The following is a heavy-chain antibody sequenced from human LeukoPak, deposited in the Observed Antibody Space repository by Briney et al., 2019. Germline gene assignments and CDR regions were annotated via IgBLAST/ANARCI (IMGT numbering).Heavy chain of an antibody. CDR1: GFTFSSYA. D-gene: IGHD3-22*01. V-gene: IGHV3-23*01. CDR3: ARQADSSGYEGFDY. J-gene: IGHJ4*02. Sequence: GGSLRLSCAASGFTFSSYAMSWVRQAPGKGLEWVSAISGSGGSTYYADSVKGRFTISRDNSKNTLYLQMNSLRAEDTAVYYCARQADSSGYEGFDYWAREPWSPSPQ. CDR2: ISGSGGST.